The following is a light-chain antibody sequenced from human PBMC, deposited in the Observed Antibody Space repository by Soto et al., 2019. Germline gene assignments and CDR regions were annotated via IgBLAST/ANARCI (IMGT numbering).Light chain of an antibody. Sequence: QSALAQPASVSGSPGQSITISCTGTSSDVGAYNSVSWYQQHPHRASQIIIYNGTQRPAGVSNRFSGSTSGNAASLTLSALQADDEADYFCCSSAPESTYVFGTGTKVTVL. CDR1: SSDVGAYNS. J-gene: IGLJ1*01. CDR2: NGT. CDR3: CSSAPESTYV. V-gene: IGLV2-23*01.